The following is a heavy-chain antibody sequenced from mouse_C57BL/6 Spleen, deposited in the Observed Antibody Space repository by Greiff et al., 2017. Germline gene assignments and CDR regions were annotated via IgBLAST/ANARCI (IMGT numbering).Heavy chain of an antibody. J-gene: IGHJ4*01. CDR2: INPYNGDT. D-gene: IGHD2-5*01. Sequence: EVQLQQSGPELVKPGDSVKISCTASGYSFTGYFMNWVMQSHGKSLEWIGRINPYNGDTFYNQKFKGKATLTVDKSSSTAHMELRSLTSEDSAVYYGARRSNCYAMDYWGQGTSVTVYS. CDR3: ARRSNCYAMDY. CDR1: GYSFTGYF. V-gene: IGHV1-20*01.